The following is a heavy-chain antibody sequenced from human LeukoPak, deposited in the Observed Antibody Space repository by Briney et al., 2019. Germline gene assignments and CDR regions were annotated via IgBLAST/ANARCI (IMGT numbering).Heavy chain of an antibody. Sequence: SETLSLTCAVSGVSFNDYYWSWVRQTPGKGLEWIGEINHSGYTNDSPSLKSRVTLSIDTSRKQFSLNLRSVTVADTGIYYCTRVTTGHDYWGQGTLVTVSS. CDR2: INHSGYT. V-gene: IGHV4-34*01. CDR3: TRVTTGHDY. D-gene: IGHD4-17*01. J-gene: IGHJ4*02. CDR1: GVSFNDYY.